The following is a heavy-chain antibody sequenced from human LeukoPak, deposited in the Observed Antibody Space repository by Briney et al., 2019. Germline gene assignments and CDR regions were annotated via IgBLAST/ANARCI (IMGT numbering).Heavy chain of an antibody. D-gene: IGHD3-10*01. J-gene: IGHJ4*02. CDR3: ARQTYGSGNYYTGEIDY. Sequence: LRLSCTGSGFTFSNYVMSWVRQAPGKGLAGIGSIYYSGSTYYNPSLKSRVTISIDTFKNQFSLKLSSVTAADTAVYYCARQTYGSGNYYTGEIDYWGQGTLVTVSS. V-gene: IGHV4-39*01. CDR2: IYYSGST. CDR1: GFTFSNYV.